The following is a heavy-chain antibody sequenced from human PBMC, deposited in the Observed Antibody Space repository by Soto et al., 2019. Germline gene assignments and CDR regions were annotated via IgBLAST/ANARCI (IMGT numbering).Heavy chain of an antibody. V-gene: IGHV3-23*01. CDR2: ISGSGGST. CDR3: AKGKSGTKGYNWFDP. CDR1: GFTFSSYA. D-gene: IGHD1-7*01. J-gene: IGHJ5*02. Sequence: EVQLLESGGGLVQPGGSLRLSCAASGFTFSSYAMSWVRQAPGKGLEWVSAISGSGGSTYYADSVKGRFTISRDNSQNTLYLQMNSLRAEDTAVYYCAKGKSGTKGYNWFDPWGQGTLVTVSS.